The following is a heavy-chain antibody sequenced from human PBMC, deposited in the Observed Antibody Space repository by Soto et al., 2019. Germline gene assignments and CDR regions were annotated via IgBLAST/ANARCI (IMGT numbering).Heavy chain of an antibody. Sequence: QVQLQESGSGLVKPSQTLVLTCTVSGDSISRDGSSWSWLRQPPGKGLEWIGYIYHSGATYYNPSLKSRVTPSVDKSKNQFSLSLASVTAADTDVYYCTREMSYSSDSWGHGTLVTVSS. CDR1: GDSISRDGSS. CDR3: TREMSYSSDS. D-gene: IGHD2-15*01. V-gene: IGHV4-30-2*01. CDR2: IYHSGAT. J-gene: IGHJ5*01.